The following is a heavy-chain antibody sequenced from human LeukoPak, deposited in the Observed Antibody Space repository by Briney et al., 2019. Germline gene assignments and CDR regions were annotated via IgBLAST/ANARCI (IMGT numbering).Heavy chain of an antibody. Sequence: SETLSLTCTVSGYSISSGYYWGWIRQPPGKGLEWIGSIYHSGSTYYNPSLKSRVTISVDTSKNQFSLKLSSVTAADTAVYYCARDIGVVPPYYYYYMDVWGKGTTVTVSS. CDR2: IYHSGST. D-gene: IGHD3-3*01. CDR1: GYSISSGYY. J-gene: IGHJ6*03. V-gene: IGHV4-38-2*02. CDR3: ARDIGVVPPYYYYYMDV.